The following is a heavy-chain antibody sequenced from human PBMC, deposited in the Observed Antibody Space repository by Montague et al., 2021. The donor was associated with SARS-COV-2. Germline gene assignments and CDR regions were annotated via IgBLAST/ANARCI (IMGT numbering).Heavy chain of an antibody. V-gene: IGHV4-59*11. CDR3: ARACYGDYGTYQDYYCLDV. CDR1: GGSISSHV. Sequence: SETLSLTCSVSGGSISSHVWSWIRQPPGKGLEWIGNISDNGNTNYIPSLKSRLTISVETSKTQISLKLASVTAADTAVYYCARACYGDYGTYQDYYCLDVWGQGTKVTVSS. D-gene: IGHD4-17*01. CDR2: ISDNGNT. J-gene: IGHJ6*02.